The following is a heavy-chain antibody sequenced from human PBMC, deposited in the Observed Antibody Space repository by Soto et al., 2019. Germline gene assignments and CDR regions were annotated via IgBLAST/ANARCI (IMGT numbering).Heavy chain of an antibody. CDR2: IHHSGAT. CDR1: GGSVSNNNW. CDR3: TKNSAYAFDY. D-gene: IGHD5-12*01. Sequence: QVQLQESGPGLVKPSGTLSLSCAVSGGSVSNNNWWSLVRQSPGNGLEWIGEIHHSGATSYNPSLESRATSSVDKCKIELSLRLNYVPAADTAVYYCTKNSAYAFDYWGLGILVTVSS. V-gene: IGHV4-4*02. J-gene: IGHJ4*02.